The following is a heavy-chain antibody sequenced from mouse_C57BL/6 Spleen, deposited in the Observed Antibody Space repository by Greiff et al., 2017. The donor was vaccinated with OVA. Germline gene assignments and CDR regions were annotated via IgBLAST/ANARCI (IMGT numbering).Heavy chain of an antibody. CDR2: IYPSDSET. D-gene: IGHD2-4*01. J-gene: IGHJ1*03. CDR3: ARRIYYDYDWYFDV. V-gene: IGHV1-61*01. Sequence: QVQLQQPGAELVRPGSSVKLSCKASGYTFTSYWMDWVKQRPGQGLEWIGNIYPSDSETNYNQKFKDKATLTVDKSSSTAYMQLSSLTSEDSAVYYCARRIYYDYDWYFDVWGTGTTVTVSS. CDR1: GYTFTSYW.